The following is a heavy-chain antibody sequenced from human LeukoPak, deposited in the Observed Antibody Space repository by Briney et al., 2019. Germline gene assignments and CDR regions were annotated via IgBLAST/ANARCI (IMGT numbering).Heavy chain of an antibody. D-gene: IGHD3-10*01. CDR3: ARVRITMVRGVIITFYYFDQ. J-gene: IGHJ4*02. Sequence: SQTLSLTCAISGDSVSNNSAAWNWIRQSPSRGLEWLGRTYYRSKWYNDYATSVRSRIIISPDTSKNLFSLHLNSVTPEDTAVYYCARVRITMVRGVIITFYYFDQWGQGILVTVSS. CDR1: GDSVSNNSAA. V-gene: IGHV6-1*01. CDR2: TYYRSKWYN.